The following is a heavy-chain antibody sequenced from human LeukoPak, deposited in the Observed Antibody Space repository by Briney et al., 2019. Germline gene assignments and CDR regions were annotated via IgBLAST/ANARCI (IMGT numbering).Heavy chain of an antibody. J-gene: IGHJ2*01. CDR3: ARAVTTGYFDL. Sequence: GSLSLSCAASGFPVRDNYMSWVRQAPGKGLEWVSLIYSGGNTFYPDSVRGRFTISRDDSKNTLSLQMNSLRAEDTAVYYCARAVTTGYFDLWGRGTLVTVSS. V-gene: IGHV3-66*01. CDR2: IYSGGNT. CDR1: GFPVRDNY. D-gene: IGHD4-11*01.